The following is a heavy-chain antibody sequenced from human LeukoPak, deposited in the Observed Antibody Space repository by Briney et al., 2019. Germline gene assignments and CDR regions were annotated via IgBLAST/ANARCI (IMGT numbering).Heavy chain of an antibody. Sequence: SETLSLTCTLSGGSISRYYWSCMRQPPGRGGMWIGYINYNGSSTYYPSLKSRITISVDTSKKQFSLKMSSVTAADTAVYYCARVTVAGERGYFDYWGQGTLVTVSS. CDR1: GGSISRYY. V-gene: IGHV4-59*01. D-gene: IGHD4-11*01. CDR3: ARVTVAGERGYFDY. J-gene: IGHJ4*02. CDR2: INYNGSS.